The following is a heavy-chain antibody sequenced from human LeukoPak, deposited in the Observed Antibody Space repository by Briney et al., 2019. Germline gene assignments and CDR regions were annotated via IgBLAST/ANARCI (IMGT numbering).Heavy chain of an antibody. CDR2: IYYSGST. V-gene: IGHV4-59*01. Sequence: SETLSLTCTVSGGSISSYYWSWIRQPPGKGLEWIGYIYYSGSTNYNPSLKSRVTISVDTSKNQFSLKLSSVTAADTAVYYCARDPLYGYFDYWGQGTLVTVSS. J-gene: IGHJ4*02. D-gene: IGHD4-17*01. CDR1: GGSISSYY. CDR3: ARDPLYGYFDY.